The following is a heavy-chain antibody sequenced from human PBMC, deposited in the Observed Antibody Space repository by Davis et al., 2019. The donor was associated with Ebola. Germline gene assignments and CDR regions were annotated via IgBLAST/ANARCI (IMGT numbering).Heavy chain of an antibody. CDR1: GGTFSSYA. Sequence: SVKVSCKASGGTFSSYAISWVRQAPGQGLEWTGGIIPIFGTANYAQKFQGRVTITADKSTSTAYMELSSLRSEDTAVYYCASFPDDTRSFGMDVWGQGTTVTVSS. V-gene: IGHV1-69*06. D-gene: IGHD1-1*01. CDR3: ASFPDDTRSFGMDV. CDR2: IIPIFGTA. J-gene: IGHJ6*02.